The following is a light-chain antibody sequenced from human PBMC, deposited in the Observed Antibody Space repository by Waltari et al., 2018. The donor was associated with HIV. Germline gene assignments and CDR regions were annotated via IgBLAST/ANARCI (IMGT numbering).Light chain of an antibody. Sequence: QSALTQPASVSGSPGQSITISCTGTSSDVGAYNYVSWYQQHPGKAPKLMIYDVTNRPSGVSNRFSGSKSGNTASLTISGLQAEDEADYHCSSYTSSSTWAFGGGTKVTVL. CDR1: SSDVGAYNY. CDR2: DVT. J-gene: IGLJ3*02. CDR3: SSYTSSSTWA. V-gene: IGLV2-14*03.